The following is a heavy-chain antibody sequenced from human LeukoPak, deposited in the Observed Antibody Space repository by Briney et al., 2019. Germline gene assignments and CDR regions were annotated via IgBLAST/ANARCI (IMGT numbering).Heavy chain of an antibody. D-gene: IGHD5-18*01. Sequence: GGSLRLSCAASGFTFSNYTMNWVRQAPGKGLEWVSSISSCSSYIYYADSLKGRFTISRDNAKNSLYPQMNSLRAEDTAVYYCATYSREWGQGTLVTVSS. CDR2: ISSCSSYI. V-gene: IGHV3-21*01. CDR3: ATYSRE. CDR1: GFTFSNYT. J-gene: IGHJ4*02.